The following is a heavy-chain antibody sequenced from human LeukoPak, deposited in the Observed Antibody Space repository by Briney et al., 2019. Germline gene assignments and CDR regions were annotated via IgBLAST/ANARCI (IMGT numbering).Heavy chain of an antibody. D-gene: IGHD3-22*01. J-gene: IGHJ3*02. CDR1: GFSFSIYN. CDR2: ISGSSSHV. V-gene: IGHV3-21*01. CDR3: ARDQYYSDSSGYPYDI. Sequence: GGSLRLSCEASGFSFSIYNMNWVRLAPGKGLEWVSSISGSSSHVWYADSVKGRFTSSRDNAKNSLYLQMSSLRVEDTAVYYCARDQYYSDSSGYPYDIWGQGTMVTVSS.